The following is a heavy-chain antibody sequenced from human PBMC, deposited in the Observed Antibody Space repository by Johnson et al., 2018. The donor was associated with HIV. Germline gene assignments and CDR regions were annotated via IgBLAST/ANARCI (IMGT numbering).Heavy chain of an antibody. CDR3: AKTIFGVVSDALDI. D-gene: IGHD3-3*01. CDR1: GFTFSKYG. CDR2: ISYDGNNK. V-gene: IGHV3-30*18. Sequence: VQLVESGGGVVQPGRYLRLSCAASGFTFSKYGMRWVRQAPGKGLEWVAVISYDGNNKYYADSVKGRFTISRDNSKNALYLQMNSLRTEDTAMYYCAKTIFGVVSDALDIWGQGTMVIVSS. J-gene: IGHJ3*02.